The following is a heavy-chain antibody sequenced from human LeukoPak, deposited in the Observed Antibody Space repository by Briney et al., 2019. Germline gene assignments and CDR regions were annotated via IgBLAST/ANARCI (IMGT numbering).Heavy chain of an antibody. CDR3: ARASQLWLQPYYFDY. CDR1: GGSSSGYY. CDR2: IYHSGST. J-gene: IGHJ4*02. V-gene: IGHV4-38-2*02. D-gene: IGHD5-18*01. Sequence: PSETLSLTCTVSGGSSSGYYWGWIRQPPGKGLEWIGSIYHSGSTYYNPSLKSRVTISVDTSKNQFSLKLSSVTAADTAVYYCARASQLWLQPYYFDYWGQGTLVTVSS.